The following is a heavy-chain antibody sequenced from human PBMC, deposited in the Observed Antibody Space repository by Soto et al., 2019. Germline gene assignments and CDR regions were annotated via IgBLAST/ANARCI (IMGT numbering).Heavy chain of an antibody. V-gene: IGHV3-21*01. CDR3: ARQTTYFDY. CDR2: ISSGSSYI. D-gene: IGHD1-1*01. J-gene: IGHJ4*02. Sequence: EVQLVESGGGLVKPGGSLRLSCAASGFAFSTYTMNWVRQAPGKGLEWVSSISSGSSYIYYADSVEGRFTISRDNAKNSLYLQMNSLRAEDTAVYYCARQTTYFDYWGQGTLVTVSS. CDR1: GFAFSTYT.